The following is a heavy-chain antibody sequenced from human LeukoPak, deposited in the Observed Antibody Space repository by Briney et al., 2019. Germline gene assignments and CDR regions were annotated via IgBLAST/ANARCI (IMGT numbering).Heavy chain of an antibody. D-gene: IGHD3-3*01. V-gene: IGHV1-18*04. CDR2: ISAYNGNT. CDR1: GYTFTSYY. Sequence: ASVKVSCKASGYTFTSYYMHWVRQAPGQGLEWMGWISAYNGNTNYAQKLQGRVTMTTDTSTSTAYMELRSLRSDDTAVYYCARAYYDFWSDGLDIWGQGTMVTVSS. CDR3: ARAYYDFWSDGLDI. J-gene: IGHJ3*02.